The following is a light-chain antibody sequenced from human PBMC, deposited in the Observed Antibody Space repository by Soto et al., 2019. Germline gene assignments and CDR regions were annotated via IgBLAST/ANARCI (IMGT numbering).Light chain of an antibody. J-gene: IGLJ2*01. CDR1: SSDVGSCKY. CDR3: SSYADSNNVEVL. CDR2: EVI. Sequence: QSALTQPPYASGSPGQSVTIACTGTSSDVGSCKYVSWYQQHPGKAPKLIIYEVIKRPSGVPDRFSGSKSGNTASLTVSGLQAEDEADYYCSSYADSNNVEVLFGGGTQLTVL. V-gene: IGLV2-8*01.